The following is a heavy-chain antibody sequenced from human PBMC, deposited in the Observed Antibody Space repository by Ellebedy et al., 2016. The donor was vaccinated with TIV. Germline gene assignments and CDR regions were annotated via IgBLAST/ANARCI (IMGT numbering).Heavy chain of an antibody. CDR1: GFTFSNAW. CDR3: TAAIGIATGDY. Sequence: GGSLRLXXAASGFTFSNAWMNWVRQAPGKGLEWVGRIKSKIDGGTTDYAAPVKGRFTISRDDSKNMLYLQMNSLKTEDTAVYYCTAAIGIATGDYWGQGTLVTVSS. CDR2: IKSKIDGGTT. J-gene: IGHJ4*02. D-gene: IGHD6-13*01. V-gene: IGHV3-15*07.